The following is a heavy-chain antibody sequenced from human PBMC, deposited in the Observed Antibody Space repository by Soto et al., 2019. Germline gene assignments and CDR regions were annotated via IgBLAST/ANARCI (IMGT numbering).Heavy chain of an antibody. CDR1: GFTFSSYG. CDR2: VRNDGTNP. Sequence: PGGSLRLSCAASGFTFSSYGIHCVRLSPCRGLEWVALVRNDGTNPYYADSVQGRFIISRDNSKNTLYLQMNSLSAEDTAVYYCARDNVASTNYFWFDPRGQGTQVTAPQ. V-gene: IGHV3-30*02. CDR3: ARDNVASTNYFWFDP. J-gene: IGHJ5*02. D-gene: IGHD1-7*01.